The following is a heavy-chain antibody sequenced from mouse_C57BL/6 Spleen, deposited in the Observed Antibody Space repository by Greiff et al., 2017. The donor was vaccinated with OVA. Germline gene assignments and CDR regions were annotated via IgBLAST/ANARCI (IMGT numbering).Heavy chain of an antibody. V-gene: IGHV2-2*01. CDR1: GFSLTSYG. J-gene: IGHJ3*01. Sequence: VQLQESGPGLVQPSQSLSITCTVSGFSLTSYGVHWVRQSPGKGLEWLGVIWSGGSTDYNAAFISRLSISKDNSKSQVFFKMNSLQADDTAIYYCAREYYGNQAWFAYWGQGTLVTVSA. D-gene: IGHD2-1*01. CDR2: IWSGGST. CDR3: AREYYGNQAWFAY.